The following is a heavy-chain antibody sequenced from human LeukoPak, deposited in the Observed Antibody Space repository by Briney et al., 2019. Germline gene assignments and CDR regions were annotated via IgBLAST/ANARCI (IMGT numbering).Heavy chain of an antibody. V-gene: IGHV4-34*01. CDR2: IYYSGTT. D-gene: IGHD6-19*01. Sequence: PSETLSLTCAVYGGSFSGYYWSWIRQPPGKGLEWIRNIYYSGTTYYNPSLKSRVSISVDTSKNWFSLKLSSVTAADRAVYFCVRHLTSKYSSGWYYVDYWGQGTLVTVSS. CDR3: VRHLTSKYSSGWYYVDY. CDR1: GGSFSGYY. J-gene: IGHJ4*02.